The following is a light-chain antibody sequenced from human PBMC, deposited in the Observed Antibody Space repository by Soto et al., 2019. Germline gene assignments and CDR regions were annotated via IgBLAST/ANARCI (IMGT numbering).Light chain of an antibody. CDR3: SSYTSSSTV. Sequence: QSALTQPASVSGSPGQSITISCTGTSSDVGGYNYVSWYQQHPGKAPKLMIYEVSNRPSGVSNRFSGSKSGNTATLTISGLKAEDAADLYCSSYTSSSTVFGGGTKLTVL. J-gene: IGLJ3*02. CDR1: SSDVGGYNY. V-gene: IGLV2-14*01. CDR2: EVS.